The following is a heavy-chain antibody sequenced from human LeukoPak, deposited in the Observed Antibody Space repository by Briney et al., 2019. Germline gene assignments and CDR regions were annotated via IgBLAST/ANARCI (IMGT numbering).Heavy chain of an antibody. Sequence: ASVKVSCKASGYAVTSYGISWVRQAPGQGLEWMGIINPSGGSTSYAQKFQGRVTMTRDMSTSTVYMELSSLRSEDTAVYYCARDGEWELSYFDYWGQGTLVTVSS. CDR3: ARDGEWELSYFDY. CDR1: GYAVTSYG. J-gene: IGHJ4*02. CDR2: INPSGGST. D-gene: IGHD1-26*01. V-gene: IGHV1-46*01.